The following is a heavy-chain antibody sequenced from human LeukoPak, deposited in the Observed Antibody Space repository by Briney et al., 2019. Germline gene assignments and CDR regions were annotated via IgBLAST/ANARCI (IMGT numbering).Heavy chain of an antibody. CDR2: FDPEDGET. CDR3: ATPVQSYSGSYYYFDY. J-gene: IGHJ4*02. Sequence: ASVKVSCKVSGYTLTELSMHWVRQAPGKGLEWMGGFDPEDGETIYAQKFQGRVTMTEDTSTDTAYMELSSLRSEDTAVHYCATPVQSYSGSYYYFDYWGQGTLVTVSS. CDR1: GYTLTELS. V-gene: IGHV1-24*01. D-gene: IGHD1-26*01.